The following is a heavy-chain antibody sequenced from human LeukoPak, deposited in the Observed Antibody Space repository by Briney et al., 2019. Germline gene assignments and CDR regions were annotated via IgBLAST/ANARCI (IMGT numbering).Heavy chain of an antibody. CDR1: GGTFSSYA. CDR3: ASQERYSGSYEAYYYYYMDV. J-gene: IGHJ6*03. Sequence: GASVKVSCKASGGTFSSYAISWVRQAPGQGLEWMGGIIPIFGTANYAQKFQGRVTITADESTSTAYMELSSLRSEDTAVYYCASQERYSGSYEAYYYYYMDVWGKGTTVTVSS. CDR2: IIPIFGTA. D-gene: IGHD1-26*01. V-gene: IGHV1-69*13.